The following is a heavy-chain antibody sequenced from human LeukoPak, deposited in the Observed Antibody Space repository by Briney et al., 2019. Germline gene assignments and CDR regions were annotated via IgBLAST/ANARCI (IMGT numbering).Heavy chain of an antibody. Sequence: PGGSLRLSCAASGFTFSSYAMSWVRQAPGKGLEWVSAISGSGGSTYYADSVKGRFTISRDNSKNTLYLQMNSLRAEDTAVYYCAKAPYYDILTGYYTVDYWDQGTLVTVSS. CDR2: ISGSGGST. CDR3: AKAPYYDILTGYYTVDY. CDR1: GFTFSSYA. V-gene: IGHV3-23*01. J-gene: IGHJ4*02. D-gene: IGHD3-9*01.